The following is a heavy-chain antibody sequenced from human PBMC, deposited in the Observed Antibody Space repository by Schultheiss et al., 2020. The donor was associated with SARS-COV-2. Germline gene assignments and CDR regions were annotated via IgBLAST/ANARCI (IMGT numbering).Heavy chain of an antibody. Sequence: GSLRLSCAVSGYSISSGYYWGWIRQPPGKGLEWIGSIYHSGSTNYNPSLKSRVTISVDTSKNQFSLKLSSVTAADTAVYYCAREGESFDYWGQGTLVTVSS. J-gene: IGHJ4*02. CDR3: AREGESFDY. CDR1: GYSISSGYY. V-gene: IGHV4-38-2*02. CDR2: IYHSGST.